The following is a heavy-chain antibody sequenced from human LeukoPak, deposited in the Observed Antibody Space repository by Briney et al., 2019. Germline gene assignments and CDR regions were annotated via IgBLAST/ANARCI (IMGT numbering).Heavy chain of an antibody. CDR2: ISYDGSNK. CDR3: ARDRRGSYYFDY. V-gene: IGHV3-30-3*01. Sequence: GGSLRLSCAATGFTFSSYAMPWVRQAPGKGLEWVAVISYDGSNKYYADSVKGRFTISRDNSKNTLYLQMNSLRAEDTAVYYCARDRRGSYYFDYWGQGTLVTVSS. CDR1: GFTFSSYA. J-gene: IGHJ4*02. D-gene: IGHD1-26*01.